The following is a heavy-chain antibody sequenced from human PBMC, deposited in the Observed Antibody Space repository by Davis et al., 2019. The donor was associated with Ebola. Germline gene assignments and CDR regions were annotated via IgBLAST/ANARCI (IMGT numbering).Heavy chain of an antibody. CDR1: GYTFTGYY. J-gene: IGHJ5*02. CDR2: INPNSGGT. CDR3: ARRINVVQGVIWWFDP. D-gene: IGHD3-10*01. V-gene: IGHV1-2*02. Sequence: GESLKISCKGSGYTFTGYYMHWVRQAPGQGLEWMGWINPNSGGTNYAQKFQGRVTMTRDTSISTAYMELSRLRSDDTAVYYCARRINVVQGVIWWFDPWGQGTLVTVSS.